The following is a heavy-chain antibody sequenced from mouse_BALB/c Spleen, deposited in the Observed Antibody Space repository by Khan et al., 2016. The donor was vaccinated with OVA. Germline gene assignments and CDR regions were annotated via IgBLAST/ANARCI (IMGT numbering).Heavy chain of an antibody. V-gene: IGHV1S81*02. CDR3: ARIKKIVATYFDY. D-gene: IGHD1-1*01. CDR2: TNPTNGRT. CDR1: GYTFTSYW. J-gene: IGHJ2*01. Sequence: QVQLQQSGAELVKAGASVKMSCKASGYTFTSYWMHWVMQRLGQGLEWFAETNPTNGRTYYNEKFKSKATLTVDKSSSTAYMLLSGPTFEDSAVYYCARIKKIVATYFDYWGQGTTLTVSS.